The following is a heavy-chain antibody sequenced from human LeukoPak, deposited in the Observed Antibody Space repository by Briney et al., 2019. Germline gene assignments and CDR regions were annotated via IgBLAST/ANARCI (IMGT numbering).Heavy chain of an antibody. CDR3: ARGYSSSWYYYYYYMDV. J-gene: IGHJ6*03. CDR1: GYSFTDYY. V-gene: IGHV1-2*02. Sequence: ASVKVSCKASGYSFTDYYMHWVRQAPGQGLEWMGWINPNSGGTNYAQKFQGRVTMTRDTSISTAYMELSRLRSDDTAVYYCARGYSSSWYYYYYYMDVWGKGTTVTVSS. CDR2: INPNSGGT. D-gene: IGHD6-13*01.